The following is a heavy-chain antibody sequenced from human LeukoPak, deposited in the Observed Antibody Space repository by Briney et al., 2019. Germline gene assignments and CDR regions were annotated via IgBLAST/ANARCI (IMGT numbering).Heavy chain of an antibody. J-gene: IGHJ4*02. V-gene: IGHV4-39*07. CDR2: IYYSGST. Sequence: PSETLSLTCTVSGGSISSSIYYWGWIRQPPGKGLEWIGSIYYSGSTYYNPSLKSRVTISVDTSKNQFSLKLSSVTAADTAVYYCARTVDTAMVIDTDYWGQGTLVTVSS. D-gene: IGHD5-18*01. CDR1: GGSISSSIYY. CDR3: ARTVDTAMVIDTDY.